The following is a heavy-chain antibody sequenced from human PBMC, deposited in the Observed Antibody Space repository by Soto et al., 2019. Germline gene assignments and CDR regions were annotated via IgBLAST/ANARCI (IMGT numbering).Heavy chain of an antibody. D-gene: IGHD3-10*01. CDR3: ARGNDGSGSYAPHSGMYV. V-gene: IGHV1-18*01. CDR1: GYTFTSYG. Sequence: ASVKVSCKASGYTFTSYGISWVRQAPGQGLEWMGWISAYNGNTNYAQKLQGRVTMTTDTSTSTAYMELRSLRSDDTAVYYCARGNDGSGSYAPHSGMYVWCQGTTVTIS. CDR2: ISAYNGNT. J-gene: IGHJ6*02.